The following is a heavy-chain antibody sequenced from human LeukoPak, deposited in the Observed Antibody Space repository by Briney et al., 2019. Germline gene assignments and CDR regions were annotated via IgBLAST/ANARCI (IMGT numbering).Heavy chain of an antibody. Sequence: GGSLRLSCAASGFTFSSYGMHWVRQAPGKGLEWVAVISYDGNHKYYADSVKGRFTISRDNSKNTLFLQMNSLRADDTAVYYCAKDSTMVFFFYYMDVWGKGTTVTVSS. CDR1: GFTFSSYG. CDR3: AKDSTMVFFFYYMDV. J-gene: IGHJ6*03. V-gene: IGHV3-30*18. CDR2: ISYDGNHK. D-gene: IGHD3-10*01.